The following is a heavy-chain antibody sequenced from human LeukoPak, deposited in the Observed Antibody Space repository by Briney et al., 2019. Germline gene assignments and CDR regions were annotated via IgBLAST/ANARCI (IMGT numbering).Heavy chain of an antibody. CDR1: GYTFTDYY. D-gene: IGHD4-17*01. Sequence: ASVKVSCKASGYTFTDYYIHWVRQAPGQGLEWVGRINPNSGATHYPQKFQGRVTMTRDTSINTAYLELNSLRSDDTAIYYCARDERGGTTGGLGYWGQGTLVTVSS. CDR2: INPNSGAT. J-gene: IGHJ4*02. V-gene: IGHV1-2*06. CDR3: ARDERGGTTGGLGY.